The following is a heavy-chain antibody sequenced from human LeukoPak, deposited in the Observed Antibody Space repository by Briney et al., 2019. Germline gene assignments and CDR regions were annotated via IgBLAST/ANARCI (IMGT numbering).Heavy chain of an antibody. V-gene: IGHV4-34*01. D-gene: IGHD6-13*01. CDR2: INHSGST. CDR3: ARAPAAAAVDV. CDR1: GGSFSGYY. Sequence: PSETLSLTCAVYGGSFSGYYWSWIRQPPGKGLEWIGEINHSGSTNYNPSLKSRVTISVDTSKNQFSLKLSSVTAADTAVYYCARAPAAAAVDVRGQGTTVTVSS. J-gene: IGHJ6*02.